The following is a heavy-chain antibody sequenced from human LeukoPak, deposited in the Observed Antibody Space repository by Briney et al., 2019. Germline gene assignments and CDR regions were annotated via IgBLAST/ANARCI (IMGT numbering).Heavy chain of an antibody. J-gene: IGHJ2*01. Sequence: SETLSLTCAVYGGSFSGYYWSWIRQPPGKGLEWIGEINHSGSTNYNPSLKSRVTISVDTSKKQFSLKLSPVTAADTAVYYCARVLEGSSGQHWYFDLWGRGTLVTVSS. CDR2: INHSGST. CDR3: ARVLEGSSGQHWYFDL. CDR1: GGSFSGYY. V-gene: IGHV4-34*01. D-gene: IGHD6-19*01.